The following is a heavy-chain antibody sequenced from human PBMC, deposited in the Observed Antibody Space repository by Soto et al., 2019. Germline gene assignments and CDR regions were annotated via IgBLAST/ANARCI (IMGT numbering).Heavy chain of an antibody. CDR2: IKQDGSEK. CDR3: ARVALVPDAKRDLYAFDI. CDR1: GFTFSSYW. Sequence: PGGSLRLSCAASGFTFSSYWMSWVRQAPGKGLEWVANIKQDGSEKYYVDSVKGRFTISRDNAKNSLYLQMNSLRAEDTAVYYCARVALVPDAKRDLYAFDIWGQGTMVTVSS. V-gene: IGHV3-7*01. J-gene: IGHJ3*02. D-gene: IGHD2-2*01.